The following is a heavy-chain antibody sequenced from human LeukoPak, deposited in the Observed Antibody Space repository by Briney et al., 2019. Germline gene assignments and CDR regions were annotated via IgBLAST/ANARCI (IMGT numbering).Heavy chain of an antibody. Sequence: GGSLRLSCAAFGFIFNTYEINWVRQAPGKGLEWVSYISSSGSRIYYADSVKGRFTISRDNAKNSLYLQMNSLRAEDTAIYYCARPRSDLYGLDVWGQGTTVIVSS. V-gene: IGHV3-48*03. CDR2: ISSSGSRI. CDR1: GFIFNTYE. J-gene: IGHJ6*02. CDR3: ARPRSDLYGLDV.